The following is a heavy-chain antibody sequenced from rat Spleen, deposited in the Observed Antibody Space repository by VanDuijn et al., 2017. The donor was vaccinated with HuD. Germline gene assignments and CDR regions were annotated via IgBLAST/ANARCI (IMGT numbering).Heavy chain of an antibody. V-gene: IGHV5-22*01. CDR1: GFTFSDYY. CDR2: ISYEGNTA. D-gene: IGHD1-11*01. J-gene: IGHJ2*01. CDR3: ARQEDYGVYSRDDFGY. Sequence: EVQLVESGGVLVQPGRSMKLSCAASGFTFSDYYMAWVRQAPKKGLEWVASISYEGNTAFYGDSMKGRFTISRDNANSTLYLQISSLRSEDTATYYCARQEDYGVYSRDDFGYWGQGVVVTVSS.